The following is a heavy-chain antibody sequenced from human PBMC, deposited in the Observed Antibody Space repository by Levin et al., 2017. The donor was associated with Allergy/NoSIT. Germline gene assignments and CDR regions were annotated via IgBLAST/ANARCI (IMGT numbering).Heavy chain of an antibody. CDR3: ARDTPRDGYNFLYWFDP. J-gene: IGHJ5*02. Sequence: PGESLKISCAASGFSFSTHAMHWVRQAPGKGLEWVAVISYHGGIKDYADSVKGRFIISRDNSKNTLYLEMNSLRPEDSALYYCARDTPRDGYNFLYWFDPWGQGTLVTVSS. CDR2: ISYHGGIK. V-gene: IGHV3-30*04. D-gene: IGHD5-24*01. CDR1: GFSFSTHA.